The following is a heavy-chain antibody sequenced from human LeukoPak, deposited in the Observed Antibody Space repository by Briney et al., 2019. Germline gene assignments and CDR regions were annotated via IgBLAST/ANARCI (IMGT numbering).Heavy chain of an antibody. CDR2: IIPIFGTA. Sequence: SVKVSCKASGGTLSSYAISWVRQAPGQGLEWMGRIIPIFGTANYAQKFQGRVTITTDESTSTAYMELSSLRSEDTAVYYCASLDYYDSSNWGQGTLVTVSS. CDR3: ASLDYYDSSN. CDR1: GGTLSSYA. D-gene: IGHD3-22*01. J-gene: IGHJ4*02. V-gene: IGHV1-69*05.